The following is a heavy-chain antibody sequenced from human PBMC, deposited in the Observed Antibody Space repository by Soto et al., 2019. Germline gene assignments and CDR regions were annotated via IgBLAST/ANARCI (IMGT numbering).Heavy chain of an antibody. J-gene: IGHJ4*02. CDR2: IIPIFGTA. Sequence: QVQLVQSGAEVKKPGSSVKVSCKASGGTFSSYAISWVRQAPGQGLEWMGGIIPIFGTANYAQKFQGRVTITAAESKSTAYMERSSMRSEDTAVYYCASTNLYYYDISGYYPPLYYIDHWGPGTLVTVYS. CDR1: GGTFSSYA. D-gene: IGHD3-22*01. V-gene: IGHV1-69*01. CDR3: ASTNLYYYDISGYYPPLYYIDH.